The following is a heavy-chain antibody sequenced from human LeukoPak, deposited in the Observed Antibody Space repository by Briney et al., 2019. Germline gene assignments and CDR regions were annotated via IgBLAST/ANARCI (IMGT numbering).Heavy chain of an antibody. J-gene: IGHJ3*02. V-gene: IGHV3-48*02. CDR1: GFTFSSYS. CDR3: ARDIGPFSIAAAAMGGAFDI. Sequence: GGSLRLSCAASGFTFSSYSMNWVRQAPGKGLEWVSYISSSSSTIYYADSVKGRFTISRDNAKNSLYLQMNSLRDEDTAVYYCARDIGPFSIAAAAMGGAFDIWGQGTMVTVSS. D-gene: IGHD6-13*01. CDR2: ISSSSSTI.